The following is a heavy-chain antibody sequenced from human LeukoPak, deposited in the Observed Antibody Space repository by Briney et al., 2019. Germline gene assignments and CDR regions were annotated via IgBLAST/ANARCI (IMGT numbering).Heavy chain of an antibody. CDR1: GYTFTGYY. CDR2: INPNNGGT. V-gene: IGHV1-2*02. D-gene: IGHD1-26*01. Sequence: ASVKVSCKASGYTFTGYYMHWVRQAPGQGLEWMGWINPNNGGTNFAQKFQGRVTMTRDTSISTAYMELSRLRSDDTAVYYCARDFSPRGAGSNWFDPWGQGTLVTVSS. CDR3: ARDFSPRGAGSNWFDP. J-gene: IGHJ5*02.